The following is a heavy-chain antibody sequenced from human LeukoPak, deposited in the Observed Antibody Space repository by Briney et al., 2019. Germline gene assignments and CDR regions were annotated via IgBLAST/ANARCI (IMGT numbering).Heavy chain of an antibody. CDR2: IKQEGSEK. V-gene: IGHV3-7*05. Sequence: GGSLRLSCVASGFSFSNYGMSWVRQAPGKGLEWVANIKQEGSEKYYADSVNDRFTISRDNAKNSLYLQMNSLRAEDTAVYYCARDPKNGAIAGFYWGQGTLVTVSS. CDR3: ARDPKNGAIAGFY. CDR1: GFSFSNYG. D-gene: IGHD6-19*01. J-gene: IGHJ4*02.